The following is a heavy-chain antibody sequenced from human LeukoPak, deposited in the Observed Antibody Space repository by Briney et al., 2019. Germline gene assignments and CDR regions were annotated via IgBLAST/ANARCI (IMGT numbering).Heavy chain of an antibody. D-gene: IGHD5-18*01. CDR3: AKDPYSYGYVPWFDP. J-gene: IGHJ5*02. Sequence: GGSLRLSCAASGFTFDDYAMHWVRQAPGKGLEWVSGISWNSGSIGYADSVKGRFTISRDNAKNSLYLQMNSLRAEDTALYYCAKDPYSYGYVPWFDPWGQGTLVTVSS. V-gene: IGHV3-9*01. CDR1: GFTFDDYA. CDR2: ISWNSGSI.